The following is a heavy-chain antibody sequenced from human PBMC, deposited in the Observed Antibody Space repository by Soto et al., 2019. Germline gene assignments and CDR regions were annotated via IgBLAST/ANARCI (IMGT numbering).Heavy chain of an antibody. D-gene: IGHD2-2*01. CDR2: ISSSNNYI. CDR1: GFTFCDYY. V-gene: IGHV3-11*06. Sequence: AGSLRLSCAASGFTFCDYYMSWIRQAPGKGLEWVTFISSSNNYIQYADSVKGRFTVSRDNAKNSLFLQMNSLRAEDTAVYYCAREGYCSSTTCHYGMDVWGQGTTVTVSS. J-gene: IGHJ6*02. CDR3: AREGYCSSTTCHYGMDV.